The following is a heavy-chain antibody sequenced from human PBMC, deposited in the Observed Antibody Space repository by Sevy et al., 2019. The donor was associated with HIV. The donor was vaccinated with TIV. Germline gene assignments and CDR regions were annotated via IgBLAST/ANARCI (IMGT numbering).Heavy chain of an antibody. CDR2: ISATDGST. D-gene: IGHD5-18*01. Sequence: GGSLRLSCGASAFSISTHATNWVRQAPGRGLEWISGISATDGSTHYADSVKGRFTISRDNSKNTVHLQMNSLRAEDTALYYCAAGDTAFLADLDFWGQGTLVTVSS. CDR3: AAGDTAFLADLDF. V-gene: IGHV3-23*01. J-gene: IGHJ4*02. CDR1: AFSISTHA.